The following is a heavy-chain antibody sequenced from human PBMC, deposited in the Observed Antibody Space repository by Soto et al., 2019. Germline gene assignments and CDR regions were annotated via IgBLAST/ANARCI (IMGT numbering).Heavy chain of an antibody. CDR2: IFSNDEK. Sequence: PTLVNPTETLTLTCTVSGFSLSNARMGVSWIRQPPGKALEWLAHIFSNDEKSYSTSLKSRLTISKDTSKSQVVLTMTNMDPVDTATYYCARIEDTAMVYWFDPWGQGTLVTVSS. CDR3: ARIEDTAMVYWFDP. CDR1: GFSLSNARMG. J-gene: IGHJ5*02. D-gene: IGHD5-18*01. V-gene: IGHV2-26*01.